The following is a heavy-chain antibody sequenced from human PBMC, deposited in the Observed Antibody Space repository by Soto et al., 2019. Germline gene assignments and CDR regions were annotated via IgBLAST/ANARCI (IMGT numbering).Heavy chain of an antibody. CDR1: GGSISSSSYY. CDR2: IYYSGST. Sequence: SETLSLTCTVSGGSISSSSYYWGWIRQPPGKGLEWIGSIYYSGSTYYNPSLKSRVTISVDTSKNQFSLKLSSVTAADTAVYYCARREQLVPGPNYYYYGMDVWGQGTTDTVSS. CDR3: ARREQLVPGPNYYYYGMDV. D-gene: IGHD6-13*01. V-gene: IGHV4-39*01. J-gene: IGHJ6*02.